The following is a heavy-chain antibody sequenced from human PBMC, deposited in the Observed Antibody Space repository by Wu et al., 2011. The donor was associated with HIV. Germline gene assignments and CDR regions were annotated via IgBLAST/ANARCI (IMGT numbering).Heavy chain of an antibody. Sequence: QVQLVQSGAEVRKPGASVKVSCKASGYTFTGYHMHWVRQAPGQGLEWMGWINPNSGGTNYAQKFQGRVTMTRDTSISTAYMEPSRLRSDDTAVYYXARAASEVPAATADYYYYYMDVWGKGPRSPSP. CDR2: INPNSGGT. V-gene: IGHV1-2*02. CDR3: ARAASEVPAATADYYYYYMDV. CDR1: GYTFTGYH. J-gene: IGHJ6*03. D-gene: IGHD2-2*01.